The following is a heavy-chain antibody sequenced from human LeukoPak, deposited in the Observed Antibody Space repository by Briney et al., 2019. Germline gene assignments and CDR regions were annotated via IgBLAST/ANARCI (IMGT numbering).Heavy chain of an antibody. CDR1: GYSFTTYW. Sequence: GESLRISCKGSGYSFTTYWIGWVRQIPGKGLEWMGIIYPGDSDTRYSPSFQGQVTISVDRSTSTLYLQWSSLKASDTAMYYCARHKEVGATDMPFVYWGQGSLVTVSS. V-gene: IGHV5-51*01. CDR3: ARHKEVGATDMPFVY. CDR2: IYPGDSDT. J-gene: IGHJ4*02. D-gene: IGHD1-26*01.